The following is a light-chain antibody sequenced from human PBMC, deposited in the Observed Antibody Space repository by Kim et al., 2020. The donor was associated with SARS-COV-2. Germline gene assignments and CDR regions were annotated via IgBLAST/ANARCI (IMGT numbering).Light chain of an antibody. CDR1: SSNIGSNV. CDR2: SEN. Sequence: GQRVTISCYGSSSNIGSNVVNWYQHLPGTAPRLVIYSENQRPSGVPDRFSGSKSGTSCSLAISGLQSEDEADYYCAAWDGRLNGWVFGGGTQLTVL. J-gene: IGLJ7*01. CDR3: AAWDGRLNGWV. V-gene: IGLV1-44*01.